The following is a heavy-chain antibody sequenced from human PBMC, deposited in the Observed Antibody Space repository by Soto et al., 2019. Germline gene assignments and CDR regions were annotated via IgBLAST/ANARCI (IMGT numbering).Heavy chain of an antibody. V-gene: IGHV1-46*01. D-gene: IGHD1-1*01. Sequence: ASVKVSCKASGYTFTSYYMHWVRQAPGQGLEWMGIINPSGGSTSYAQKFQGRVTMTTDESTSTAYMELSSLRSEDTAVYYCARDKESGGQRPNWFDPWGQGTLVTVSS. CDR1: GYTFTSYY. CDR3: ARDKESGGQRPNWFDP. CDR2: INPSGGST. J-gene: IGHJ5*02.